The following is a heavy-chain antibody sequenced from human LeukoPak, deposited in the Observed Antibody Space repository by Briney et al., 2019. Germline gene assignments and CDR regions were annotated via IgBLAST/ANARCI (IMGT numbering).Heavy chain of an antibody. V-gene: IGHV1-8*02. CDR1: GFTFTGYY. Sequence: GASVKVSCKASGFTFTGYYMHWVRQAPGQGLEWMGWMNPSNGNTGFAQKFQGRLTMTRSTSISTAYMELSSLRSDDTAVYYCARGDYYGSGTYYKKTVDYWGQGTLVTVSS. J-gene: IGHJ4*02. CDR2: MNPSNGNT. CDR3: ARGDYYGSGTYYKKTVDY. D-gene: IGHD3-10*01.